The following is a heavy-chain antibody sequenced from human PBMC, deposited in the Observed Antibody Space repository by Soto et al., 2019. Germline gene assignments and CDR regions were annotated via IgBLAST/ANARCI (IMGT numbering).Heavy chain of an antibody. CDR1: GFTVSSNY. CDR2: IYSGGST. J-gene: IGHJ4*02. V-gene: IGHV3-53*01. Sequence: GGSLRLSCAASGFTVSSNYMSWVRQAPWKGLEWVSVIYSGGSTYYADSVKGRFTISRDNSKNTLYLQMNSLRAEDTAVYYCARGIVVAPLSFDYWGQGTLVTVSS. CDR3: ARGIVVAPLSFDY. D-gene: IGHD3-22*01.